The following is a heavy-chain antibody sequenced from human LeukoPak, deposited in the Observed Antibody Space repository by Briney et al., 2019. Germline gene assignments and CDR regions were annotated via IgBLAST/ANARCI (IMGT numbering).Heavy chain of an antibody. CDR1: GFIFSNYA. CDR3: AKWGDNDILTGYYDSDY. D-gene: IGHD3-9*01. J-gene: IGHJ4*01. V-gene: IGHV3-23*01. Sequence: SGGSLRLSCAASGFIFSNYAMSWVRQAPGKGLEWVSAIGGRDGYTYYADSVKGRFTVSRDDPKNTQYLQMNTLRVEDTAVYYCAKWGDNDILTGYYDSDYWGHGTLVTVSS. CDR2: IGGRDGYT.